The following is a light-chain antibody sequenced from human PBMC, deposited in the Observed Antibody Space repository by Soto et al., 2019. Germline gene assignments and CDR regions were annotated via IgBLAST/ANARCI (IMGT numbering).Light chain of an antibody. Sequence: DIQMTQSPSSLSASVGDRVTITCQASQDITAYLNWYQQKPGQAPKLLIFDASNLETGVSSRFIGSGSRTDFTFTISSLQPDDIATYYCLQHDVLPYTFGPGTKLEIK. J-gene: IGKJ2*01. CDR1: QDITAY. CDR2: DAS. CDR3: LQHDVLPYT. V-gene: IGKV1-33*01.